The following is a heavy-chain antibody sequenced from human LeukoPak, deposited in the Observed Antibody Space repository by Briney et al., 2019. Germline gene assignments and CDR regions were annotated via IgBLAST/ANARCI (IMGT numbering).Heavy chain of an antibody. CDR1: GFTFGSFS. D-gene: IGHD3-10*01. Sequence: PGGSLRLSCAASGFTFGSFSMSWVRQAPGKGLEWVSVISGSGETTFYADSVRGRFTISRDNSKITLYLQMTSLRAEDTGVYYCAKKIDSGSYPLDYWGQGTLVTISS. CDR3: AKKIDSGSYPLDY. V-gene: IGHV3-23*01. J-gene: IGHJ4*02. CDR2: ISGSGETT.